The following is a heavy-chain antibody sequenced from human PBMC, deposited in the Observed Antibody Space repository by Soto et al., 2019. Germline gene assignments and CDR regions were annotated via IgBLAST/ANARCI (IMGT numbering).Heavy chain of an antibody. D-gene: IGHD3-22*01. V-gene: IGHV1-69*13. CDR3: ARSSSGYYLENFDY. J-gene: IGHJ4*02. Sequence: ASVKVSCKASVGTFSSYAISWVRQAPGQGLEWMGGIIPIFGTANYAQKFQGRVTITADESTSTAYMELSSLRSEDTAVYYCARSSSGYYLENFDYWGQGTLVTVSS. CDR2: IIPIFGTA. CDR1: VGTFSSYA.